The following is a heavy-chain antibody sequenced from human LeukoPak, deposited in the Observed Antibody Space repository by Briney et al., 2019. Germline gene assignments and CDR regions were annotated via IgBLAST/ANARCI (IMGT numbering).Heavy chain of an antibody. CDR1: GYTFTSYY. CDR3: ARVKEDFWSGYYRWYFDY. J-gene: IGHJ4*02. V-gene: IGHV1-46*01. D-gene: IGHD3-3*01. CDR2: INPSGGST. Sequence: ASVKVSCKASGYTFTSYYMHWVRQAPGQGLEWMGIINPSGGSTSYAQKFQGRVTMTRDTSTSTVYMELSSLRSEDTAVYYCARVKEDFWSGYYRWYFDYWGQGTLVTVSS.